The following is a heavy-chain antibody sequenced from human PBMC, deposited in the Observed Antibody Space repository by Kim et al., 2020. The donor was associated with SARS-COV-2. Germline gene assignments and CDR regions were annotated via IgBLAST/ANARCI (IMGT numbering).Heavy chain of an antibody. CDR1: GGSISSYY. V-gene: IGHV4-4*07. Sequence: SETLSLTCTVSGGSISSYYWSWIRQPAGKGLEWIGRIYTSGSTNYNPSLKSRVTMSVDTSKNQFSLKLSSVTAADTAVYYCAGIWFPVDYYYYGMDVWGQGPTVTVSS. CDR2: IYTSGST. CDR3: AGIWFPVDYYYYGMDV. J-gene: IGHJ6*02. D-gene: IGHD3-10*01.